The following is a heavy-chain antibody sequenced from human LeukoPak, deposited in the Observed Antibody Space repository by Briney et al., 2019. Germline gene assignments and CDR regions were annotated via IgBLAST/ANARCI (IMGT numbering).Heavy chain of an antibody. V-gene: IGHV4-34*01. Sequence: NPSETLSLTCAVYGGSFSGYYWSWIRQPPGKGLEWIGEINHSGSTNYNPSLKSRVTISVDTSKNQFSLKLSSVTAADTAVYYCARRGGFYSNLVFDYWGQGTLVTVSS. CDR2: INHSGST. D-gene: IGHD4-11*01. CDR3: ARRGGFYSNLVFDY. J-gene: IGHJ4*02. CDR1: GGSFSGYY.